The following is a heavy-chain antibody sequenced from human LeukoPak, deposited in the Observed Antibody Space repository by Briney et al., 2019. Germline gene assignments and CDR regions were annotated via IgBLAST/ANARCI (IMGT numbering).Heavy chain of an antibody. D-gene: IGHD1-1*01. CDR3: ARSRDTTGLRPLDY. Sequence: PGGSLRLSCAASGFAFSDYYMSWMRQAPGKGLEWVSYISSAGGTIYYADSVKGRFTISRDNTKNSLYLQMNSLRAEDTAVYYCARSRDTTGLRPLDYWSQGTLVTVSS. V-gene: IGHV3-11*01. J-gene: IGHJ4*02. CDR2: ISSAGGTI. CDR1: GFAFSDYY.